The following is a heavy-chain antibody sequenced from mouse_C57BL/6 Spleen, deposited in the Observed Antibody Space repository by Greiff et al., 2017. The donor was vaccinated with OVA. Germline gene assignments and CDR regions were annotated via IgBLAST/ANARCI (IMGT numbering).Heavy chain of an antibody. CDR2: IYPSDSET. J-gene: IGHJ4*01. Sequence: QVQLQQPGAELVRPGSSVKLSCKASGYTFTSYWMDWVKQRPGQGLEWIGNIYPSDSETHYNQKFKDKATLTVDKSSSTAYLQLRSLTSADSAVDYCARFDYLYAMDYWGQGTSVTVSS. V-gene: IGHV1-61*01. CDR1: GYTFTSYW. D-gene: IGHD2-4*01. CDR3: ARFDYLYAMDY.